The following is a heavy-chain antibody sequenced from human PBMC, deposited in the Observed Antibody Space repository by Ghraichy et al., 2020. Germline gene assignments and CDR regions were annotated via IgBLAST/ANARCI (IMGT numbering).Heavy chain of an antibody. CDR2: IYDSGNT. CDR1: GFNISDNY. CDR3: ASGWPFDF. V-gene: IGHV3-53*01. D-gene: IGHD6-19*01. Sequence: GSLRLSCVASGFNISDNYMNWVRQAPGKGLEWVSVIYDSGNTDYAASAKGQCTISRDISKNTVYLQMNSLRGEDTARYYCASGWPFDFWGQGTLVTVSS. J-gene: IGHJ4*02.